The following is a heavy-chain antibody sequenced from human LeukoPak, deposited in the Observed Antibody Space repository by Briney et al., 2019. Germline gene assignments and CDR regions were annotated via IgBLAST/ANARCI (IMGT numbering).Heavy chain of an antibody. V-gene: IGHV3-23*01. CDR1: GFTFSSHG. CDR2: ISPNGVIT. D-gene: IGHD4-17*01. CDR3: AKDFRLRYLDY. J-gene: IGHJ4*02. Sequence: PGGTLRLSCAASGFTFSSHGMNWVRQAPGKGLEWVSGISPNGVITYYADSVKGRFTISRDNSKNTLYLQMNSLRAEDTAVYYCAKDFRLRYLDYWGQGTLVTVSS.